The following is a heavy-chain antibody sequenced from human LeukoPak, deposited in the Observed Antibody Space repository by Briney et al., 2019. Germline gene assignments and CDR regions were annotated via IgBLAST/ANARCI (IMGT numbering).Heavy chain of an antibody. J-gene: IGHJ4*02. CDR3: AKEGAEPGPDFDY. D-gene: IGHD1-14*01. Sequence: SETLSLTCTVSGASIRSYYWSWIRQPAGKGLEWIGRIVPSGSTNYNPSLKSRVTMSVDTSKDQFSLKLNSVTAADTAVYYCAKEGAEPGPDFDYWGQGTLVIVSS. CDR1: GASIRSYY. CDR2: IVPSGST. V-gene: IGHV4-4*07.